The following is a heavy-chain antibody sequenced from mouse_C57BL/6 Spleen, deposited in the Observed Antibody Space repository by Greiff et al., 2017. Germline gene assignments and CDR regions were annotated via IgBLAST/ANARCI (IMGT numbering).Heavy chain of an antibody. CDR2: IYPGSGST. Sequence: VQLQQPGAELVKPGAPVKMSCKASGYTFTSYWITWVKQRPGQVLEWIGDIYPGSGSTNYNEKFKSKATLTVDTSSSTAYMQLSSLTSEDSAVYYCARRIPYYYGSSYLDYWGQGTTLTVSS. CDR3: ARRIPYYYGSSYLDY. D-gene: IGHD1-1*01. CDR1: GYTFTSYW. J-gene: IGHJ2*01. V-gene: IGHV1-55*01.